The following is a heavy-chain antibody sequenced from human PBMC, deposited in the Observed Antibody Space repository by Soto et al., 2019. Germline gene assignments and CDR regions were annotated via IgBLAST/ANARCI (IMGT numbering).Heavy chain of an antibody. CDR2: INHSGST. D-gene: IGHD3-10*01. J-gene: IGHJ4*02. V-gene: IGHV4-34*01. CDR1: GGSFSGYY. Sequence: SETLSLTCAVYGGSFSGYYWSWIRQPPGKGLEWIGEINHSGSTNYNPSLKSRVTISVDTSKNQFSLKLSSVTAADTAVYYCARGRYYYGSGIYGYWGQGTLVTVSS. CDR3: ARGRYYYGSGIYGY.